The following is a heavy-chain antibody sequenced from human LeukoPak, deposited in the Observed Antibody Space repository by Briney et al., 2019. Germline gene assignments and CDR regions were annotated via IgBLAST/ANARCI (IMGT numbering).Heavy chain of an antibody. CDR3: ARQRYDSSGYYYLGLGRSNWFDP. Sequence: KSSETLSLTCTVSGGSISSYYWGWIRQPPGKGLEWIGSIYYSGSTYYNPSLKSRVTISVDTSKNQFSLKLSSVTAADTAVYYCARQRYDSSGYYYLGLGRSNWFDPWGQGTLVTVSS. D-gene: IGHD3-22*01. CDR2: IYYSGST. CDR1: GGSISSYY. V-gene: IGHV4-39*01. J-gene: IGHJ5*02.